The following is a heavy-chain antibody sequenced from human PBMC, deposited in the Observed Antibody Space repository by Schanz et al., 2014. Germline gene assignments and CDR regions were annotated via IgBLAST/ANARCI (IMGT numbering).Heavy chain of an antibody. D-gene: IGHD6-13*01. CDR1: GGPLSSYP. CDR3: ARDRQNIASPATGFDS. CDR2: VIPMLGIT. J-gene: IGHJ4*02. V-gene: IGHV1-69*04. Sequence: QVQLVQSGAEMKKPGSSVRVSCKASGGPLSSYPINWVRQAPGQGLEWMGGVIPMLGITNYAERFQGRVTITADTSTAYMELSSLRSDDTALYYCARDRQNIASPATGFDSWGQGTLVNVSS.